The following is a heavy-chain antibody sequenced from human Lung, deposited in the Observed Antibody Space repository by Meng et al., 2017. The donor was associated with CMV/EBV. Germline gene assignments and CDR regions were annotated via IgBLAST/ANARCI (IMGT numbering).Heavy chain of an antibody. D-gene: IGHD3-22*01. Sequence: SETLSLXCSVSAGSISSYGSFWGWIRQPPGKGLEWIGMIYYSGGTHYNPSLKSRVIVSVDTSKKNFSLKLSSVTASDTSVYYCVGFYGRSGHHYFDYWGQGXLVTVSS. V-gene: IGHV4-39*02. CDR1: AGSISSYGSF. CDR2: IYYSGGT. J-gene: IGHJ4*02. CDR3: VGFYGRSGHHYFDY.